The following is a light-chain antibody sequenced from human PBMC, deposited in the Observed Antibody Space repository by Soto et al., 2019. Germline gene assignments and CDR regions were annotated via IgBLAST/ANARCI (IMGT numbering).Light chain of an antibody. CDR3: QQYGSSPRT. J-gene: IGKJ2*01. CDR2: GAS. CDR1: QSVSSSY. V-gene: IGKV3-20*01. Sequence: EIVLTQSPGTRSLSPGERTTLSCRASQSVSSSYLAWYQQKPGQAPMRLIYGASSRATGIPDRFSGSGSGTDFTLTISRLEPEDFAVYYCQQYGSSPRTFGQGTKLEIK.